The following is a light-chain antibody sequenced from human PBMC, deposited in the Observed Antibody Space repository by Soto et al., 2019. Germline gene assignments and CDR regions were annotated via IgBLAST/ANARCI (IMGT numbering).Light chain of an antibody. V-gene: IGLV4-69*01. CDR2: VNSGGSH. CDR1: SGHSNYA. CDR3: QTWGTGSAIVV. Sequence: QLVLTQSPSASASLGASVKLTCTLSSGHSNYAIAWHQRQPEKGPRFLMKVNSGGSHIKGDGIPDRFSGSSSGAERYLFISGVQSEDEADYYCQTWGTGSAIVVFGGGTQLTV. J-gene: IGLJ7*01.